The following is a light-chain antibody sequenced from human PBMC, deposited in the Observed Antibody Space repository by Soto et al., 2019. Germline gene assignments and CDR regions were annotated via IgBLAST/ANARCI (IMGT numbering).Light chain of an antibody. Sequence: QSVLTQPASVSGSPGQSITISCSGTRGDVGAYDYVSWYQHHPGKAPKLMIFDVSDRPSGVSDRFSGSKSGNTASLTISGRQDEDAADYYCASNPRSCTRFFGTGTKLPVL. CDR1: RGDVGAYDY. CDR3: ASNPRSCTRF. V-gene: IGLV2-14*03. J-gene: IGLJ1*01. CDR2: DVS.